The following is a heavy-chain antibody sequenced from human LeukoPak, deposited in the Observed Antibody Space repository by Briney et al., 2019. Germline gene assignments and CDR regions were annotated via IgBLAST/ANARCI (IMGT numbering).Heavy chain of an antibody. CDR2: IIPIFGTA. J-gene: IGHJ5*02. D-gene: IGHD6-19*01. CDR3: AKREVYSSGWHWFDP. CDR1: GGTFSSYA. V-gene: IGHV1-69*01. Sequence: GSSVKVSCKASGGTFSSYAISWVRQAPAQGLEWVGGIIPIFGTANYAQKFQGRVTITADESTSTAYMELSSLRSEHTAVYYCAKREVYSSGWHWFDPWGQGTLVTVSS.